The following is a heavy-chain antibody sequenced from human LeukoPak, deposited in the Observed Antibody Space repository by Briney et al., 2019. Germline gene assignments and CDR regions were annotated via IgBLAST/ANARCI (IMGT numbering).Heavy chain of an antibody. CDR1: GFTFSDHA. CDR2: VSSSGAGT. J-gene: IGHJ6*03. Sequence: GRSLRLSCAASGFTFSDHAMSWVRQAPGKGLEWVSVVSSSGAGTYYADSVKGRFTISRDNSKYTLYLQVNSLRAEDTAVYYCAREYCSGTSCPKPYYYYYYMDVWGKGTTVTVSS. D-gene: IGHD2-2*01. V-gene: IGHV3-23*01. CDR3: AREYCSGTSCPKPYYYYYYMDV.